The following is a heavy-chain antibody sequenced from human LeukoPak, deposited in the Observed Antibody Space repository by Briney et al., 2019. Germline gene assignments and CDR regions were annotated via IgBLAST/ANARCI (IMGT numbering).Heavy chain of an antibody. Sequence: PSETLSLTCAVYGGSFSGYYWSWIRQPPGKGLEWIGEINHSGSTNHNPSLKSRVTISVDTSKNQFSLKLSSVTAADTAVYYCAGSGDCSSTSCHFDYWGQGTLVTVSS. V-gene: IGHV4-34*01. D-gene: IGHD2-2*01. CDR2: INHSGST. J-gene: IGHJ4*02. CDR3: AGSGDCSSTSCHFDY. CDR1: GGSFSGYY.